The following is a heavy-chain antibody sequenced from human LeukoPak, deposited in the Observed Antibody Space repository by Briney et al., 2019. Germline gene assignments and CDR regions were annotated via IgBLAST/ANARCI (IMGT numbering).Heavy chain of an antibody. CDR3: TTESYYFDY. V-gene: IGHV3-15*01. CDR1: GFTFSSYG. Sequence: GGSLRLSCAASGFTFSSYGMSWVRQAPGKGLEWVGRIISISGGGTSDYPAPVKGRFTISRDDSKNTLYLQMNSLKTEDTAVYYCTTESYYFDYWGQGTLVTVSS. J-gene: IGHJ4*02. CDR2: IISISGGGTS. D-gene: IGHD1-26*01.